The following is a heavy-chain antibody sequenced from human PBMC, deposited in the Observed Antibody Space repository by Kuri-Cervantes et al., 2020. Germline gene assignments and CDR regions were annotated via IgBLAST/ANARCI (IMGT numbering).Heavy chain of an antibody. CDR2: ISSSSSYI. V-gene: IGHV3-21*01. J-gene: IGHJ6*02. CDR1: GFHFSSYS. D-gene: IGHD4-17*01. CDR3: ARETNIYGDYGNYYGMDV. Sequence: GESLKISCAASGFHFSSYSMNWARQAPGKGLGWVSSISSSSSYIYYAESVKGRFTISKDNAKNSLYLQMNSLKAEDTAVYYCARETNIYGDYGNYYGMDVWGQGTTVTVSS.